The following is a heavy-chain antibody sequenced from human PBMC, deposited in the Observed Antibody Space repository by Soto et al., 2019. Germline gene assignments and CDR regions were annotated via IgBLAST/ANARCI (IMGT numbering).Heavy chain of an antibody. J-gene: IGHJ5*02. Sequence: LVDVSRKASGFTFTRSAMQWVRQARGQRLEWIGWIVVGSGNTNYAQKFQERVTITRDMSTSTAYMELSSLRSEDTAVYYCARVPVPWGQGTLVTVSS. CDR2: IVVGSGNT. V-gene: IGHV1-58*02. D-gene: IGHD2-2*01. CDR1: GFTFTRSA. CDR3: ARVPVP.